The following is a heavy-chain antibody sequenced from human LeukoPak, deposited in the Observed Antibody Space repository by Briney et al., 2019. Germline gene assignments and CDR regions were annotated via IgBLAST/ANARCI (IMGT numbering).Heavy chain of an antibody. CDR2: IYPGDSDT. CDR1: GYSFTSYW. V-gene: IGHV5-51*01. Sequence: GESLMISCKGSGYSFTSYWIGWVRQMPGKGLEWMGIIYPGDSDTIYSPSFQVQVTISADKSISTAYLQWSSLKGSDTAMYYCARQSDELGLLWFDPWGQGTLVTVSS. CDR3: ARQSDELGLLWFDP. J-gene: IGHJ5*02. D-gene: IGHD1-7*01.